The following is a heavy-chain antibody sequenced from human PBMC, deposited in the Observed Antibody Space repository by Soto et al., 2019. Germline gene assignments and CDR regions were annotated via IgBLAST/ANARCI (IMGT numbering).Heavy chain of an antibody. CDR1: GYSISNIIY. V-gene: IGHV4-38-2*01. D-gene: IGHD1-7*01. J-gene: IGHJ6*02. Sequence: SSETLSLTCDVSGYSISNIIYWGWIRRPPGKGLEWIGSLSQSGGTYRNPSLRSRVTISVDRSKNHFSLQLRSVTAADTAVYYCAAGTLPGTRFCGVGAWGPGSTVTVSS. CDR3: AAGTLPGTRFCGVGA. CDR2: LSQSGGT.